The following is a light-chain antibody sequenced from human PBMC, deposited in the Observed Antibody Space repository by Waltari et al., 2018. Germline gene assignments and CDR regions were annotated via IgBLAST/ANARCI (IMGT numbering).Light chain of an antibody. CDR1: QSINSF. CDR2: SAS. Sequence: DIQMTQSPSSLSASVGDRVTITCRASQSINSFLKWYQQKPWKAPTLLIYSASSLQSGVPSMFSGSGSGTDFTLIISSLQPEDFATYFCQQSYSTPITFGQGTRLEIK. V-gene: IGKV1-39*01. CDR3: QQSYSTPIT. J-gene: IGKJ5*01.